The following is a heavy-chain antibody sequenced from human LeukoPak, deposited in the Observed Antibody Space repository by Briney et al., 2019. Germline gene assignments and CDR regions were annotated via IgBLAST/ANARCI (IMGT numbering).Heavy chain of an antibody. Sequence: ASVKVSCKASGYTFTGYYMHWVRQAPGQGLEWMGRINPNSGGTNYAQKFQGRVTMTRDTSTSTAYMELRSLRSDDTAVYYCARDPGAAAGSHYYYYGMDVWGQGTTVTVSS. CDR1: GYTFTGYY. V-gene: IGHV1-2*06. CDR2: INPNSGGT. J-gene: IGHJ6*02. D-gene: IGHD6-13*01. CDR3: ARDPGAAAGSHYYYYGMDV.